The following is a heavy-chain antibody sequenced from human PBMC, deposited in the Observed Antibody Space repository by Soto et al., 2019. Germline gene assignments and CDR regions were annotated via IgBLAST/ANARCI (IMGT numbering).Heavy chain of an antibody. CDR3: ARDGEWLQRYYYYYNGMDV. Sequence: QVQLVQSGAEVKKPGASVKVSCKASGYTFSGYYMYWVRQAPGQGLEWMGGINPNTGGTNYGQKFQGRVTMTRDTSISTAYMELSRLRSDDTAVYYCARDGEWLQRYYYYYNGMDVWGQGTTVTVSS. J-gene: IGHJ6*02. CDR2: INPNTGGT. V-gene: IGHV1-2*02. CDR1: GYTFSGYY. D-gene: IGHD5-12*01.